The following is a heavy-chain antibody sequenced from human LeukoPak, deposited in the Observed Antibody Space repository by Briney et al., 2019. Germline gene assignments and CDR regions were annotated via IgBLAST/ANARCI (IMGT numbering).Heavy chain of an antibody. CDR1: GYTLTELS. CDR2: FDPEDGET. V-gene: IGHV1-24*01. CDR3: ATVPIRITMIDQGI. Sequence: ASVKVSCKVSGYTLTELSMHWVRQAPGKGLEWMGGFDPEDGETIYAQKFQGRVATTEDTSTDTAYMELSSLRSEDTAVYYCATVPIRITMIDQGIWGQGTMVTVSS. J-gene: IGHJ3*02. D-gene: IGHD3-22*01.